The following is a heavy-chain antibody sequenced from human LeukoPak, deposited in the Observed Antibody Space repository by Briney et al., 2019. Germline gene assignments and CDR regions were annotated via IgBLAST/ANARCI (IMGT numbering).Heavy chain of an antibody. V-gene: IGHV4-59*01. CDR2: IHYTGST. CDR3: ARGGYYGSGNDFRFDP. D-gene: IGHD3-10*01. J-gene: IGHJ5*02. Sequence: SETLSLTCTVSGGSTSSYYWSWIRQSPGKGLECIGYIHYTGSTNYNPSLKSRVTISVETSKNQFSLKLKSVTAADTAVYYCARGGYYGSGNDFRFDPWGQGTLVTVSS. CDR1: GGSTSSYY.